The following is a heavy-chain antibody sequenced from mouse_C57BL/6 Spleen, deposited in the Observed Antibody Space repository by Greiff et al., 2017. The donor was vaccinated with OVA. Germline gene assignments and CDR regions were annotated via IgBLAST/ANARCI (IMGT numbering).Heavy chain of an antibody. J-gene: IGHJ4*01. CDR1: GYTFTGYW. D-gene: IGHD2-4*01. Sequence: QVQLQQSGAELLKPGASVKLSCKATGYTFTGYWIEWVKQRPGHGLEWIGEILPGSGSTNYNEKFKGKATFTADTSSNTAYMQLSSLTTEDSAIYYCARGSRPYYDYDRYYYAMDYWGQGTSVTVSS. CDR2: ILPGSGST. CDR3: ARGSRPYYDYDRYYYAMDY. V-gene: IGHV1-9*01.